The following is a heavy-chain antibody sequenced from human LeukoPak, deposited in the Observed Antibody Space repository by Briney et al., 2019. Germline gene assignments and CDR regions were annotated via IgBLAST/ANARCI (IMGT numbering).Heavy chain of an antibody. J-gene: IGHJ4*02. Sequence: SETLSLTCTVSGYSISSGYYWGWIRQPPGKGLEWIGSIYHSGNTFYNPSLKTRVTISVDTSKNQFSLKLNSVTAADTAVYYCARLPLRSHFDYWGQGTLVTVSS. CDR1: GYSISSGYY. CDR3: ARLPLRSHFDY. V-gene: IGHV4-38-2*02. CDR2: IYHSGNT.